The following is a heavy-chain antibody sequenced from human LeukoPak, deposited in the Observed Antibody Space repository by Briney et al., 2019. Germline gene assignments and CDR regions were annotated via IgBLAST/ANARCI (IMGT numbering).Heavy chain of an antibody. Sequence: KASETLSLTCTVSGGSISSYYWSWIRQPPGNGLEWIGYIYYSGSTNYNPSLKSRVTISVDTSKNQFSLKLSSVTAADTAVYYCARRRVGATHWYFDLWGRGTLVTVSS. D-gene: IGHD1-26*01. CDR1: GGSISSYY. CDR3: ARRRVGATHWYFDL. CDR2: IYYSGST. J-gene: IGHJ2*01. V-gene: IGHV4-59*01.